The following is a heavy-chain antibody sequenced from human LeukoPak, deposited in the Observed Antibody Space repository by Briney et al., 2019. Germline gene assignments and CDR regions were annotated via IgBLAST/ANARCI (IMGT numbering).Heavy chain of an antibody. V-gene: IGHV3-21*04. D-gene: IGHD1-26*01. J-gene: IGHJ3*02. CDR3: ARGGSYLSAFDI. CDR2: ISSSSSYI. CDR1: GFTFSSYS. Sequence: PGGSLRLFCAASGFTFSSYSMNWVRQAPGKGLKWVSSISSSSSYIYYADSVKGLFTISRDNSKNTLYLQMNSLRAEDTAVYYCARGGSYLSAFDIWGQGTMVTVSS.